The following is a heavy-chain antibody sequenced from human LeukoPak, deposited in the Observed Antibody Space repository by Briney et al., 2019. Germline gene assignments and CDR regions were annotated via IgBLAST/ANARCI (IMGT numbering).Heavy chain of an antibody. Sequence: GSSVKVSCKASGGTFSSYAISWVRQAPGQGLEWMGGIIPIFGTANYAQKLQGRVTITADESTSTAYMELSSLRSEDTAVYYCARDKYQLLSIGGGAFDIWGQGTMVTVSS. CDR1: GGTFSSYA. D-gene: IGHD2-2*01. CDR2: IIPIFGTA. CDR3: ARDKYQLLSIGGGAFDI. J-gene: IGHJ3*02. V-gene: IGHV1-69*01.